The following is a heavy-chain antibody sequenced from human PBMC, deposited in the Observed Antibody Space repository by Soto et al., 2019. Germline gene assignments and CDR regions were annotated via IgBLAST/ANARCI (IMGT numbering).Heavy chain of an antibody. CDR1: GGSFSGYY. D-gene: IGHD6-6*01. J-gene: IGHJ4*02. CDR3: ARGGDLRYSSSSCYYFDY. Sequence: SETLSLTCAVYGGSFSGYYWSWIRQPPGKGLEWIGEINHSGSTNYNPSLKSRVTISVDTSKNQFSLKLSSVTAADTAVYYCARGGDLRYSSSSCYYFDYWGQGTLVTVSS. V-gene: IGHV4-34*01. CDR2: INHSGST.